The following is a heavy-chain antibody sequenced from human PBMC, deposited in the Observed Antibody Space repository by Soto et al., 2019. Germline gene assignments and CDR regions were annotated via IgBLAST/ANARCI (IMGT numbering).Heavy chain of an antibody. CDR3: ARAITMIVVVPLGAFDI. D-gene: IGHD3-22*01. CDR1: GYTFTGYY. Sequence: ASVKVSSKASGYTFTGYYMHWVRQAPGQGLEWMGWINPNSGGTNYAQKFQGRVTMTRDTSISTAYMELSRLRSDDTAVYYCARAITMIVVVPLGAFDIWGQGTMVTVSS. J-gene: IGHJ3*02. CDR2: INPNSGGT. V-gene: IGHV1-2*02.